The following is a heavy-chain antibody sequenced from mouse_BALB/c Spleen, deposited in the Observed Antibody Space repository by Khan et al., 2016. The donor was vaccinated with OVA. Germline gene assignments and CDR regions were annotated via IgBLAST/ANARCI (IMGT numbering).Heavy chain of an antibody. J-gene: IGHJ3*01. CDR1: GFTFIDYG. V-gene: IGHV5-15*02. CDR3: ARGGVAY. Sequence: EVELVESGGGLVQPGGSRKLSCAASGFTFIDYGMAWVRQTPGKGPEWIAFISSVAYSIYYADTVTGRFTISRENAKNTLDLEMSSLRSDGTAMYYCARGGVAYWGQGTLVTVSA. CDR2: ISSVAYSI.